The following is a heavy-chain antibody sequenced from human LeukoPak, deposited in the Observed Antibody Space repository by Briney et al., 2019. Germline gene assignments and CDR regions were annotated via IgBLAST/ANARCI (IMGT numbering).Heavy chain of an antibody. CDR2: IYYGGST. CDR1: GGSISSYY. D-gene: IGHD2-15*01. Sequence: SETLSLTCTVSGGSISSYYWSWIRQPPGKGLEWIGYIYYGGSTNYNPSLESRVTISVDTSKNQFSLKLNSVTAADTAVYYCSGGSPPDYWGQGTLVTVSS. CDR3: SGGSPPDY. V-gene: IGHV4-59*01. J-gene: IGHJ4*02.